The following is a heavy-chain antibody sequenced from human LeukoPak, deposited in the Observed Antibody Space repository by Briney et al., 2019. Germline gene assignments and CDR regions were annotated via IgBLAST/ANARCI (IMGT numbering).Heavy chain of an antibody. J-gene: IGHJ4*02. CDR3: ARGTEVYDY. CDR2: SSSSGAAI. Sequence: GGALRLSCAASGFSLSSYAMNWVRQAPGKGLEWVSYSSSSGAAIYYADSVEGRFTISRDNAKNSLHLQMNNLRDEDTAVYYCARGTEVYDYWGQGALITVSS. CDR1: GFSLSSYA. V-gene: IGHV3-48*02.